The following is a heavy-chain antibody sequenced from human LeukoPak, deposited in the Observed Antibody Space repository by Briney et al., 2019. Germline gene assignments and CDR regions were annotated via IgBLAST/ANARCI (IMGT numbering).Heavy chain of an antibody. D-gene: IGHD5-12*01. CDR3: ARDFWVATSCYFDY. CDR2: INWNGGST. V-gene: IGHV3-20*04. CDR1: GLTFDDYG. J-gene: IGHJ4*02. Sequence: RPGGSLRLSCAASGLTFDDYGMSWVRQAPGKGLEWVSGINWNGGSTGYADSVKGRFTISRDNAKNSLYLQMNSLRAEDTALYYCARDFWVATSCYFDYWGQGTLVTASS.